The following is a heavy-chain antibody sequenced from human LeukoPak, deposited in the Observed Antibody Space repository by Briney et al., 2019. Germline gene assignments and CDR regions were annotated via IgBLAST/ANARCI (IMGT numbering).Heavy chain of an antibody. CDR2: ISYSGST. Sequence: PSETLSLTCTVSGGSISSSSYYWVWIRQPPGKGLEWIGSISYSGSTYYNPSLKSRVTISVDTSKNQFSLRLSSVTAADTAVYYCARVSCSGPGAYWGQGTLVTVSS. V-gene: IGHV4-39*01. J-gene: IGHJ4*02. D-gene: IGHD6-25*01. CDR3: ARVSCSGPGAY. CDR1: GGSISSSSYY.